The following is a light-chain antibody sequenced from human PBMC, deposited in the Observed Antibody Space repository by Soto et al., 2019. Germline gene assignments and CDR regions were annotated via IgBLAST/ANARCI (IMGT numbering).Light chain of an antibody. V-gene: IGLV4-69*02. Sequence: QLVLTQSPSASASLGASVKLTCTLSSGHSTYAIAWHQQQPEKGPRYLMKVNSDGWHIRGGGVPERFSGSSSGAVRYLTISSLQAEDEADYYCQTWGTGINWVFGGGTKLTVL. CDR3: QTWGTGINWV. CDR2: VNSDGWH. CDR1: SGHSTYA. J-gene: IGLJ3*02.